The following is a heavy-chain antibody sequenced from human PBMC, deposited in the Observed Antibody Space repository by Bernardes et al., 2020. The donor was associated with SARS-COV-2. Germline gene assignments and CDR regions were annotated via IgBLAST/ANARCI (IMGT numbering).Heavy chain of an antibody. CDR3: ARTPFGTSWYFDL. V-gene: IGHV3-30-3*01. CDR1: GFTFSSYA. Sequence: GSLRLSCAASGFTFSSYAMHWVRQAPGKGLEWVAVISYDGSNKYYADSVKGRFTISRDNSKNTLYLQMNSLRAEDTAVYYCARTPFGTSWYFDLWGRGTLVTVSS. CDR2: ISYDGSNK. J-gene: IGHJ2*01. D-gene: IGHD1-1*01.